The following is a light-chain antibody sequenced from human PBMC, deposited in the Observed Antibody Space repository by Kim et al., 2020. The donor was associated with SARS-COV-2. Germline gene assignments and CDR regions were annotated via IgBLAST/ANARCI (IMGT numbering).Light chain of an antibody. CDR1: SPRSYY. Sequence: VALGQTVRITGQGDSPRSYYANRYQQKPGQAPILVIYGKNNRPSGIPDRFSGSSSGNTASLTITGTQAGDEADYYCNSRDSNDNVVFGGGTQLTVL. CDR2: GKN. V-gene: IGLV3-19*01. J-gene: IGLJ2*01. CDR3: NSRDSNDNVV.